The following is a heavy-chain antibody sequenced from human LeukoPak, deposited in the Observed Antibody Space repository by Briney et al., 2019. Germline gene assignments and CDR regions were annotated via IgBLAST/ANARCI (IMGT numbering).Heavy chain of an antibody. D-gene: IGHD4-17*01. J-gene: IGHJ3*02. CDR1: GGSISSSSYY. Sequence: NPSETLSLTCTVSGGSISSSSYYWGWIRQPPGKGLEWIGSIYYSGSTNYNPSLKSRVTISVDTSKNQFSLKLSSVTAADTAVYYCARDKNGDPVFDIWGQGTMVTVSS. CDR3: ARDKNGDPVFDI. V-gene: IGHV4-39*07. CDR2: IYYSGST.